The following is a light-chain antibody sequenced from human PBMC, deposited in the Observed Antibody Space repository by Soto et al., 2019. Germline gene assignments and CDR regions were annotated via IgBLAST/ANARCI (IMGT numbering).Light chain of an antibody. CDR1: QSISSW. CDR3: QQYNSYSWLT. CDR2: KAS. V-gene: IGKV1-5*03. J-gene: IGKJ4*01. Sequence: DIQMTQSPSTLSASVGDRVTITCRASQSISSWLAWYQQKPEKAPKLLIYKASSLESGVPSRFSGSGSGTEFTLTISSLQPDDFATYYCQQYNSYSWLTFGGGTKVEIK.